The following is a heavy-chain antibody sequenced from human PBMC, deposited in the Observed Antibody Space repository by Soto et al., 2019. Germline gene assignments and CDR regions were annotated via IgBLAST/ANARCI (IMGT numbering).Heavy chain of an antibody. V-gene: IGHV1-18*01. CDR3: ARDVGYGLIEY. J-gene: IGHJ4*02. D-gene: IGHD5-18*01. CDR1: RYTFTSYG. CDR2: INAYNGKT. Sequence: QVQLVQSGAEVKKPGASVKVSCKASRYTFTSYGISWVRQAPGQGMEWMAWINAYNGKTNYAQKLQGRVTMNTDTSTSRAYMELRSLRSDNTAVYYCARDVGYGLIEYWGQGTLVCVSS.